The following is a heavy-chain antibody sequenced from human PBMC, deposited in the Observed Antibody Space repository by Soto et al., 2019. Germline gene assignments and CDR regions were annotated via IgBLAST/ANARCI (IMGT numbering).Heavy chain of an antibody. V-gene: IGHV2-26*01. CDR3: ARALNYDFWSGYYNLPDHWFDP. CDR2: IFSNDEK. Sequence: QVTLKESGPVLVKPTETLTLTCTVSGFSLSNARMGVSWIRQPPGKALEWLAHIFSNDEKSYSTSLKSRLTISKDTSKSQVVLTMTNMDPVDTATYYCARALNYDFWSGYYNLPDHWFDPWGQGTLVTVSS. CDR1: GFSLSNARMG. J-gene: IGHJ5*02. D-gene: IGHD3-3*01.